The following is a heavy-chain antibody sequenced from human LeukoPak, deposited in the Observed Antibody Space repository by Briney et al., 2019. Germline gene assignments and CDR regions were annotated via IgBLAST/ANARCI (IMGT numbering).Heavy chain of an antibody. CDR3: ARDLLTYYFDY. Sequence: GGSLRLSCVASGFILSTSEMNWVRQAPGKGLEWVSFIATDGTIYYADSVKGRFTLSRDNAKNSLYLQMNSLRSEDTAVYYCARDLLTYYFDYWGQGTLVTVSS. CDR1: GFILSTSE. J-gene: IGHJ4*02. D-gene: IGHD4/OR15-4a*01. CDR2: IATDGTI. V-gene: IGHV3-48*03.